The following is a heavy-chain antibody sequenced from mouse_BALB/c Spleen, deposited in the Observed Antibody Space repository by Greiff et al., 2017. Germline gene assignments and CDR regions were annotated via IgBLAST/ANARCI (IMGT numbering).Heavy chain of an antibody. V-gene: IGHV1-7*01. CDR1: GYTFTSYW. J-gene: IGHJ2*01. Sequence: VKLMESGAELAKPGASVKMSCKASGYTFTSYWMHWVKQRPGQGLEWIGYINPSTGYTEYNQKFKDKATLTADKSSSTAYMQLSSLTSEDSAVYYCAIGSSSFDYWGQGTTLTVSS. CDR2: INPSTGYT. D-gene: IGHD1-1*01. CDR3: AIGSSSFDY.